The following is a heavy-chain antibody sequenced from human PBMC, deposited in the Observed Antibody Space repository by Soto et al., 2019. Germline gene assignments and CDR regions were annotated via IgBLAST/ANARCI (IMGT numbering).Heavy chain of an antibody. D-gene: IGHD5-12*01. CDR2: IIPIFGTA. V-gene: IGHV1-69*13. CDR3: ARDSGVATPNYYYYGMDV. Sequence: GASVKVSCKASGGTFSSYAISWVRQAPGQGLEWMGGIIPIFGTANYAQKFQGRVTITADESTSTAYMELSSLRSEDTAVYYCARDSGVATPNYYYYGMDVWGQGTTVTVSS. CDR1: GGTFSSYA. J-gene: IGHJ6*02.